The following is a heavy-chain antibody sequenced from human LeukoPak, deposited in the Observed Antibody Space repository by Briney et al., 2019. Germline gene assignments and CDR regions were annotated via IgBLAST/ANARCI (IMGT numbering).Heavy chain of an antibody. CDR3: ARVPPHHDGITYYSAAFDV. J-gene: IGHJ3*01. Sequence: EASVRVSCTASGYTFSTYDINWVRQAPGQGPEWMGWMNPVSGNTGFAEKFRGRVTLTRQTSIGTAYMEISSLRSDDTAVYYCARVPPHHDGITYYSAAFDVWGQGTMLIVSS. CDR1: GYTFSTYD. CDR2: MNPVSGNT. V-gene: IGHV1-8*01. D-gene: IGHD3-10*01.